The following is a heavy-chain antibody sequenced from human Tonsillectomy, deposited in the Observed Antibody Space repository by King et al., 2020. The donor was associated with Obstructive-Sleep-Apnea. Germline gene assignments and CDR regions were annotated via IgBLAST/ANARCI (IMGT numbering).Heavy chain of an antibody. D-gene: IGHD5-12*01. CDR3: ARATTGGYEGDY. J-gene: IGHJ4*02. CDR1: GYTFTSYG. CDR2: ISTYNGNT. V-gene: IGHV1-18*01. Sequence: HVQLVESGAEVKMPGASVKVSCKASGYTFTSYGISWVRQAPGQGLEWLGWISTYNGNTNYAQKLQGRVTMTRNTSISTAYMELSSLRSEDTAVYYCARATTGGYEGDYWGQGTLVTVSS.